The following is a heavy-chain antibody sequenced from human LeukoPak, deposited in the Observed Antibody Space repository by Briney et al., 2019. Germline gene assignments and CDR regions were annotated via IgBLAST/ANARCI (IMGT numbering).Heavy chain of an antibody. CDR3: ARAPSESGGYYPEYFRH. J-gene: IGHJ1*01. D-gene: IGHD3-22*01. V-gene: IGHV3-74*01. Sequence: GGSLRLSCAASGFTFSSYWLHWVRQAPGKGLVWVSRIKSDGNTNYADSVKGRFTISRDNAKNTVSLQMNSLRAEDTGVYYCARAPSESGGYYPEYFRHWGQGTLVTVSS. CDR2: IKSDGNT. CDR1: GFTFSSYW.